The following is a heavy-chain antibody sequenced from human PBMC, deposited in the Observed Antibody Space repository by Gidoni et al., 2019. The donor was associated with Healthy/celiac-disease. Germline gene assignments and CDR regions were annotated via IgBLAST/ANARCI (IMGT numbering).Heavy chain of an antibody. Sequence: QVQLVQSGAEVTKPGASVKVSCKSSGYTFTCYYMHWVRQSPGQGLEWMGWINPNSGCTNYAQKFQGRVTMTRDRSISTAYMELSRLRSDDTAVYYCARSPKAGWNQKSEIDYWGQGNLVTVSS. CDR3: ARSPKAGWNQKSEIDY. V-gene: IGHV1-2*02. CDR1: GYTFTCYY. J-gene: IGHJ4*02. D-gene: IGHD1-1*01. CDR2: INPNSGCT.